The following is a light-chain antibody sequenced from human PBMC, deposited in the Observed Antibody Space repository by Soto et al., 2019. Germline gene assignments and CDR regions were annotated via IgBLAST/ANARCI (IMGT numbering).Light chain of an antibody. CDR3: QSYDNSLSVYV. CDR2: GNS. J-gene: IGLJ1*01. Sequence: QSALTQPPSVSGAPGQRVTISCTGSSSXIGAHYDVHXYQQLPGTAPKLLIYGNSNRPSGVPDRFSGSKSGTSASLAITGLQAEDEADYYCQSYDNSLSVYVFGTGTKVTVL. CDR1: SSXIGAHYD. V-gene: IGLV1-40*01.